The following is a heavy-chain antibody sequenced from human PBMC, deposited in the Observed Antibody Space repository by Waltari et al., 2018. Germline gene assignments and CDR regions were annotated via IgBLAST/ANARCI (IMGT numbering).Heavy chain of an antibody. CDR1: GGSISSGSYY. CDR3: ARAMVRGPIGGAFDI. J-gene: IGHJ3*02. V-gene: IGHV4-61*02. CDR2: IYTSGST. Sequence: QVQLQESGPGLVKPSQTLSLTCTVSGGSISSGSYYWYWIRQPAGKGLEWIGRIYTSGSTNYNPSLKSRVTISVDTSKNQFSLKLSSVTAADTAVYYCARAMVRGPIGGAFDIWGQGTMVTVSS. D-gene: IGHD3-10*01.